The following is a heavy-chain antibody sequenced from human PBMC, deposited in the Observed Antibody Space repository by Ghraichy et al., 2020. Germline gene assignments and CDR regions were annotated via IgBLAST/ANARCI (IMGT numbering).Heavy chain of an antibody. CDR1: GGSFSGYY. D-gene: IGHD3-22*01. CDR2: INHSGST. Sequence: SETLSLTCAVYGGSFSGYYWSWIRQPPGKGLEWIGEINHSGSTNYNPSLKSRVTISVDTSKNQFSLKLSSVTAADTAVYYCARRVLYYDSSGHGYYFDYWGQGTLVTVSS. J-gene: IGHJ4*02. CDR3: ARRVLYYDSSGHGYYFDY. V-gene: IGHV4-34*01.